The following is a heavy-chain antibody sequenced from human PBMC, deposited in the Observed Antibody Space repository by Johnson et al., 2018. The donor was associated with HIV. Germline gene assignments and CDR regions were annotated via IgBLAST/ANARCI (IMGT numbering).Heavy chain of an antibody. Sequence: VQLVESGGGVVQPGRSLRLSSPASGFTFNSYGMHWVRQAPGKGLEWVAVIWYDGSNKYYADSVKGRFTISRDNSKNTLHLQMNSLRAEDTAVYYCAKCIWGSSLIDAFDIWGQGTMVTVSS. V-gene: IGHV3-33*06. J-gene: IGHJ3*02. CDR2: IWYDGSNK. CDR1: GFTFNSYG. D-gene: IGHD6-13*01. CDR3: AKCIWGSSLIDAFDI.